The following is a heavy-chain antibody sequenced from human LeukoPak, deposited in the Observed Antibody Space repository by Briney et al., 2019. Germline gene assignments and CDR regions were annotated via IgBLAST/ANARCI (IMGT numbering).Heavy chain of an antibody. J-gene: IGHJ5*02. V-gene: IGHV3-30*04. D-gene: IGHD6-19*01. CDR3: ARVGSGAAVAGTGWFDP. CDR1: GFTFSSYA. Sequence: GGSLRLSCAASGFTFSSYAMHWVRQAPGKGLEWVAVISYDGSNKYYADSVKGRFTISRDNSKNTLYLQMNSLRAEDTAVYYCARVGSGAAVAGTGWFDPWGQGTLVTVSS. CDR2: ISYDGSNK.